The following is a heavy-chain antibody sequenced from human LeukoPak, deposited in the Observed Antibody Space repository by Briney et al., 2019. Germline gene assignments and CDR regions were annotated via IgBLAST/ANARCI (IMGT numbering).Heavy chain of an antibody. V-gene: IGHV4-4*02. D-gene: IGHD6-25*01. Sequence: TPSETLSLTCGVSGGSVSSTNWWTWIRQPPGKGLVWIGEVHLDGRTNFNPSLQSRLTMSVDLSENHVSLKLTSVTAADTAVYYCAREGGFYRPLDYSGQGTLVTVSS. CDR2: VHLDGRT. J-gene: IGHJ4*02. CDR3: AREGGFYRPLDY. CDR1: GGSVSSTNW.